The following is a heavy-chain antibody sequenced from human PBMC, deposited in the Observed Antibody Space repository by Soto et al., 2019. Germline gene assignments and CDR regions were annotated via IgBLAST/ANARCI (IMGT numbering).Heavy chain of an antibody. CDR2: IYYSGST. D-gene: IGHD3-9*01. Sequence: QVHLQESGPGLVKPSETLSPTCTVSGDSISSSYWNWIRQAPGKGLEWIGYIYYSGSTNFSPSLKSRVTISIDTSKEQFSLKLSSVTAADTAVYYCARLYPFYDLLTGSQLYAFDIWGQGTMVTVSS. CDR1: GDSISSSY. J-gene: IGHJ3*02. V-gene: IGHV4-59*01. CDR3: ARLYPFYDLLTGSQLYAFDI.